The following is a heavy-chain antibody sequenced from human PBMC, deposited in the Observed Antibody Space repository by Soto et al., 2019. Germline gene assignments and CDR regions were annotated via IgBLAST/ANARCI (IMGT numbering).Heavy chain of an antibody. D-gene: IGHD5-18*01. J-gene: IGHJ4*02. CDR2: ITSSGSYI. V-gene: IGHV3-21*01. CDR3: ARAVPRGYTYGYDFGF. Sequence: RLSCAASGFTFSSYSMNWVRQAPGKGLEWVSSITSSGSYIYYADSVKGRFTISRDNAKNSLYLQMNSLRAEDTAVYYCARAVPRGYTYGYDFGFWGQGTLVTVSS. CDR1: GFTFSSYS.